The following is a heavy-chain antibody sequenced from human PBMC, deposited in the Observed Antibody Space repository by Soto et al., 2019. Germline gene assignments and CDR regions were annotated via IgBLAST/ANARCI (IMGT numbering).Heavy chain of an antibody. CDR1: GGSISSGGYY. CDR2: IYYSGST. J-gene: IGHJ4*02. V-gene: IGHV4-31*03. D-gene: IGHD6-6*01. Sequence: SETLSLTCTVSGGSISSGGYYWSWIRQHPGKGLEWIGYIYYSGSTYYNPSLKSRVTISVDTSKNQFSLKLSSVTAADTAVYYCARAGKGIVAARPRPIFDYWGQGTLVTVSS. CDR3: ARAGKGIVAARPRPIFDY.